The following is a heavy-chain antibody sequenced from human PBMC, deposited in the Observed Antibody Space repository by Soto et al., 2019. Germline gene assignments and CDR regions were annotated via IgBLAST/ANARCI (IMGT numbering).Heavy chain of an antibody. CDR3: AKYAGIVGVVATVSAPLDY. V-gene: IGHV3-23*01. D-gene: IGHD2-15*01. J-gene: IGHJ4*02. CDR1: GFTFNNYA. Sequence: EVQLLESGGGLVQPGGSLRLSCAASGFTFNNYAMTWVRQAPGKGLEWVSGMSGGGGRTYYADSVKGRFTVSRDISKNTLYLQMDSLRVEDTSLYDCAKYAGIVGVVATVSAPLDYSGQGTLVTVSS. CDR2: MSGGGGRT.